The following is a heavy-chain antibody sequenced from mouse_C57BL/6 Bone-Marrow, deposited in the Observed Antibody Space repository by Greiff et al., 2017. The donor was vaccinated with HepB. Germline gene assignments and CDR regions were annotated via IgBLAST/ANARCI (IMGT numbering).Heavy chain of an antibody. J-gene: IGHJ1*03. D-gene: IGHD2-5*01. V-gene: IGHV1-7*01. CDR3: ARNYSNFFWYFDV. CDR2: INPSSGYT. Sequence: VQLQQSGAELAKPGASVKLSCKASGYTFTSYWMHWVKQRPGQGLEWIGYINPSSGYTKYNQKFKDKATLTADKSSSTAYMQLSSLTYEDSAVYYCARNYSNFFWYFDVWGTGTTVTVSS. CDR1: GYTFTSYW.